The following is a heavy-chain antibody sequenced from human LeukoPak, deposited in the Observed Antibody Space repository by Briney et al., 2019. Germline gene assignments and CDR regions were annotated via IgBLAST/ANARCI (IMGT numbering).Heavy chain of an antibody. Sequence: ASVKVSCKASGYTFTSYGISWVRQAPGQGLEWMGWISAYNGDTNYAQKLQGRVTITADESTSTAYMELSSLRSEDTAVYYCARTSKYYDILTGSRSYYYYYMDVWGKGTTVTVSS. V-gene: IGHV1-18*01. CDR2: ISAYNGDT. CDR3: ARTSKYYDILTGSRSYYYYYMDV. D-gene: IGHD3-9*01. CDR1: GYTFTSYG. J-gene: IGHJ6*03.